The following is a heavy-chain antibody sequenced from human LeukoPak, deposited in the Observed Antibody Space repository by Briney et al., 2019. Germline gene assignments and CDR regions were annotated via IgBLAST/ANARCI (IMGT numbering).Heavy chain of an antibody. V-gene: IGHV5-51*01. Sequence: RGESLKISCQASGYSFTSSWIGWARQMPGKGLEWMAIINPGDSDTRYSPSFQGQVTISADKSISTVYLQWGSLKASDTAVYYCAKVGPSSSSDYWGQGTLVTVSS. CDR1: GYSFTSSW. D-gene: IGHD6-13*01. J-gene: IGHJ4*02. CDR3: AKVGPSSSSDY. CDR2: INPGDSDT.